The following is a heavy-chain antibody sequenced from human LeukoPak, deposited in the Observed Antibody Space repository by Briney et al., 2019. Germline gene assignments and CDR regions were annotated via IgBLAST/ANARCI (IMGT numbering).Heavy chain of an antibody. D-gene: IGHD2-15*01. V-gene: IGHV3-23*01. Sequence: GGSLRLSCAASGFTFSSYAMSWVRQAPGKGLEWVSAISGSGGSTYYADSVKGRFTISRDNSKSTLYLQMNSLRAEDTAVYYCAKDLDVVVVAATEIDAFDIWGQGTMVTVSS. CDR2: ISGSGGST. J-gene: IGHJ3*02. CDR1: GFTFSSYA. CDR3: AKDLDVVVVAATEIDAFDI.